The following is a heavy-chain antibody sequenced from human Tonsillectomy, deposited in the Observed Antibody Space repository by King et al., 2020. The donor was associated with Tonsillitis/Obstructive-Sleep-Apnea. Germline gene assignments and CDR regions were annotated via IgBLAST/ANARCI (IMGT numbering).Heavy chain of an antibody. Sequence: QLVQSGAEVKKPGSSVKLSCKASGGTFSSYDISWVRQAPGQGLEWMGGIIPIFGTAKYGQKFQGRVTITADESTSTAYMELSSLRSEDTAVYYCARSVATIDYYYYHYMDVWGKGTTVTVSS. D-gene: IGHD5-12*01. CDR2: IIPIFGTA. V-gene: IGHV1-69*12. J-gene: IGHJ6*03. CDR3: ARSVATIDYYYYHYMDV. CDR1: GGTFSSYD.